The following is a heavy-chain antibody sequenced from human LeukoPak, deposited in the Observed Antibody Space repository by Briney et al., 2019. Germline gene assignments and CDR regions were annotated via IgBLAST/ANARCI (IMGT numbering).Heavy chain of an antibody. CDR1: GGSINSTSNY. Sequence: PSETLSLTCTVSGGSINSTSNYWGWIRQPPGKGLEWIGSIYYSGSTSYNPSLKSRVTISVDTSKKQFSLRLSSVTAADTAVYYCARHHSYHMDVWGKGTTVTVSS. J-gene: IGHJ6*03. CDR3: ARHHSYHMDV. D-gene: IGHD2-21*01. V-gene: IGHV4-39*01. CDR2: IYYSGST.